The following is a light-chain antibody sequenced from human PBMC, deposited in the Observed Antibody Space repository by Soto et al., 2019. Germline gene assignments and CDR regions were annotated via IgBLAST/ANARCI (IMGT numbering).Light chain of an antibody. Sequence: QSALTQPPSVSGSPGQSVAISCTGTSSDVGGNNYDSWYQQHPGNAPNLMVYEVTQRPSGVPARFAGSKSGNTAPLTAAGLQAEEEADYDCSSYAGRNNVIFGGGTKLTVL. CDR3: SSYAGRNNVI. CDR2: EVT. V-gene: IGLV2-8*01. J-gene: IGLJ2*01. CDR1: SSDVGGNNY.